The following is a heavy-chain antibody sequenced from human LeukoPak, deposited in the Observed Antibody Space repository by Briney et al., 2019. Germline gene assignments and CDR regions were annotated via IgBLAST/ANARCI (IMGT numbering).Heavy chain of an antibody. J-gene: IGHJ6*02. CDR3: AKSYESGRGVPYGMDV. Sequence: GGSLRLSCAASGFTVSSNYMNWVRQAPGKGLEWVSVIYSGGSTYYADSVKGRFTISRDNSKNTLYLQMSSLRDEDTAVYYCAKSYESGRGVPYGMDVWGQGTTVTVSS. D-gene: IGHD3-10*01. CDR1: GFTVSSNY. V-gene: IGHV3-53*01. CDR2: IYSGGST.